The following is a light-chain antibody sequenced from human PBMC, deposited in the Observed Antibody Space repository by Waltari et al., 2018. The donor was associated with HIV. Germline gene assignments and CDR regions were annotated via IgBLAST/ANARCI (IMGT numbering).Light chain of an antibody. V-gene: IGKV1-39*01. CDR2: GSS. CDR3: QQSQAIPAT. Sequence: TWGANQNINRYLNWYRQKPGKAPTLLIFGSSTLQSGVPSRFSASGSGIDFILTITGVQHEDFATYFCQQSQAIPATFGQGTK. CDR1: QNINRY. J-gene: IGKJ2*01.